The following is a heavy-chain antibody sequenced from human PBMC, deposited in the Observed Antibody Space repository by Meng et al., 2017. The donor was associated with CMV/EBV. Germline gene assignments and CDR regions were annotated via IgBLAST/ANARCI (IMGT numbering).Heavy chain of an antibody. J-gene: IGHJ6*02. D-gene: IGHD4-11*01. Sequence: ASLKVSCKASGYTFSGYYMYWVRHAPGQGLEWMGWINPNSGGTNYAQKCQGRVTMTRDTSISTAYMELSRLGSDDTSVYYCARDYSSYEGYYYYYGMDVWGQGTTVTVSS. CDR1: GYTFSGYY. V-gene: IGHV1-2*02. CDR3: ARDYSSYEGYYYYYGMDV. CDR2: INPNSGGT.